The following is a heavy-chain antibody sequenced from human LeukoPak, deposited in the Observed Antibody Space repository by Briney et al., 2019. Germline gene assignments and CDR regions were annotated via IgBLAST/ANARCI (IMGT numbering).Heavy chain of an antibody. CDR3: ARGRITIFGVVIIPVSGLDY. CDR2: IGSSGSTI. D-gene: IGHD3-3*01. V-gene: IGHV3-48*03. J-gene: IGHJ4*02. Sequence: GGSLRLSCAASGFTFSSYEMHWVRQAPGKGLEWVSYIGSSGSTIYYADSVKGRFTISRDNSKNTLYLQMGSLRAEDMAVYYCARGRITIFGVVIIPVSGLDYWGQGTLVTVSS. CDR1: GFTFSSYE.